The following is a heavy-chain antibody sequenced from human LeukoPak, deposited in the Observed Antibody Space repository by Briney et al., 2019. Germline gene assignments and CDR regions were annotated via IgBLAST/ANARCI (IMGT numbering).Heavy chain of an antibody. J-gene: IGHJ4*02. D-gene: IGHD3-16*02. V-gene: IGHV3-23*01. CDR1: GFTFSSYA. CDR3: AKTVSGSHSYQGGDY. CDR2: ISGSGGNT. Sequence: GGSLRLCCAASGFTFSSYAMSWVRQAPGKGLEWVSAISGSGGNTYYADSVKGRFTMSRDNSKNTLYLQMNSMRAEDTAVYFCAKTVSGSHSYQGGDYWGQGTLVTVST.